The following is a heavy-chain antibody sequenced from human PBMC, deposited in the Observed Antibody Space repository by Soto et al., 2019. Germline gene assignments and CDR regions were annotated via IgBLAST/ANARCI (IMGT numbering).Heavy chain of an antibody. V-gene: IGHV3-33*01. D-gene: IGHD5-18*01. CDR3: ARDPEAEYSYGYGNYYYGMDV. CDR1: GFTFSSYG. J-gene: IGHJ6*02. Sequence: VQLVESGGGVVQPGRSLRLSCAASGFTFSSYGMHWVRQAPGKGLEWVAVIWYDGSNKYYADSVKGRFTISRDNSKNTLYLQMNSLRAEDTAVYYCARDPEAEYSYGYGNYYYGMDVWGQGTTVTVSS. CDR2: IWYDGSNK.